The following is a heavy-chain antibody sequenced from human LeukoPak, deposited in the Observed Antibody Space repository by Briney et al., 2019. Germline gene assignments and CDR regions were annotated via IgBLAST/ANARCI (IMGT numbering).Heavy chain of an antibody. J-gene: IGHJ6*02. CDR3: ARDSTRKYYYYYGMDV. V-gene: IGHV3-30*04. CDR1: GFTFSSYA. Sequence: PGGSLRLSCAASGFTFSSYAMHWVRQAPGKGLEWVAVISYDGSNKYYADSVKGRFTISRDNSKNTLYLQMNSLRAEDTAVYYCARDSTRKYYYYYGMDVWGQGTTVTVSS. CDR2: ISYDGSNK.